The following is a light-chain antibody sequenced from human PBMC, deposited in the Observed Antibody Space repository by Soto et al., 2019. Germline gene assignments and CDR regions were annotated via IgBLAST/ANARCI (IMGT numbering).Light chain of an antibody. J-gene: IGKJ3*01. CDR2: WAS. Sequence: DIVMTQSPDSLAVSLGERATINCKSSQSVLYISNKKNYLVWYQQRPGQPPKLLINWASTRESGVPDRFSGSGSGKDFTLTISSLQAEDVAVYYCQQYYSTPRTFGPGTKVDIK. V-gene: IGKV4-1*01. CDR1: QSVLYISNKKNY. CDR3: QQYYSTPRT.